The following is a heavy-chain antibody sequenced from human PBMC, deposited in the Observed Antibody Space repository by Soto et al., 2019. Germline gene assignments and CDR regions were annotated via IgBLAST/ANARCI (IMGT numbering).Heavy chain of an antibody. D-gene: IGHD6-19*01. CDR1: GDTFTSYY. V-gene: IGHV1-46*04. J-gene: IGHJ1*01. CDR3: ARGLGVGSGLRLQH. Sequence: ASVKVSCKTSGDTFTSYYLQWVRQAPGRGLEWMGIINPDNGSTNYAQKLRGRVTMTRDTSTSTVYMDLTSLRSEDTVVYYCARGLGVGSGLRLQHWGQGTLVTVSS. CDR2: INPDNGST.